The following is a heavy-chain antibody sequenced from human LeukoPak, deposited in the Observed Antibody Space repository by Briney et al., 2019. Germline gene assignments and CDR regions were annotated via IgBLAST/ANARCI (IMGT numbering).Heavy chain of an antibody. CDR3: ASGHSSGWYR. J-gene: IGHJ5*02. CDR1: GFTFSSYN. D-gene: IGHD6-19*01. V-gene: IGHV3-48*01. Sequence: PGGSLRLSCAASGFTFSSYNMNWVRQAPGKGLEWVSYISISSTTIYYADSVKGRFTISRDNGKNSLSLQMNSLRAEDTAVYYCASGHSSGWYRWGQGTLVTVSS. CDR2: ISISSTTI.